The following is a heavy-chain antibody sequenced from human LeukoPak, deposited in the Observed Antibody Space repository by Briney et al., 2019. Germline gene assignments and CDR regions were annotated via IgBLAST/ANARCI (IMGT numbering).Heavy chain of an antibody. CDR1: GYTFTSYG. CDR2: IIPIFGTA. CDR3: ATAPHEGFDY. V-gene: IGHV1-69*06. J-gene: IGHJ4*02. Sequence: SVKVSCKASGYTFTSYGISWVRQAPGQGLEWMGGIIPIFGTANYAQKFQGRVTMTEDTSTDTAYMELSSLRSEDTAVYYCATAPHEGFDYWGQGTLVTVSS.